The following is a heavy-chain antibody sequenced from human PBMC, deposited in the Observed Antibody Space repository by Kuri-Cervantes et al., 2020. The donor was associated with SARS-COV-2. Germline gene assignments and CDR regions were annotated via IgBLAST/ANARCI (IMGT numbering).Heavy chain of an antibody. CDR2: FDPEDGET. V-gene: IGHV1-24*01. J-gene: IGHJ4*02. CDR1: GYTLTELS. D-gene: IGHD5-18*01. Sequence: SVHDSRQFSGYTLTELSMHWVRQAPGKGLEWMGGFDPEDGETIYAQKFQGRVTMTEDTSTDTAYMELSSLRSEDTAVYYCATTDTAMVPEFDYWGQGTLVTVSS. CDR3: ATTDTAMVPEFDY.